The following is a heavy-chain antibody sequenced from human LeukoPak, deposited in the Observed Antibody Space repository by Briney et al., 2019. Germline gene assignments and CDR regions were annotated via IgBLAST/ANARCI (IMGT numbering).Heavy chain of an antibody. J-gene: IGHJ4*02. Sequence: GGSLRLSCAASGFTSKNYVMSWVRQSPGKGLEWVSAISGSGGGAYYANSVKGRFAISRDNSKNTLYLQMNSLRAEDTAVYYCAKDSIDVIAVYYFDYWGQGTLVTVSS. CDR2: ISGSGGGA. CDR1: GFTSKNYV. CDR3: AKDSIDVIAVYYFDY. V-gene: IGHV3-23*01. D-gene: IGHD2-21*01.